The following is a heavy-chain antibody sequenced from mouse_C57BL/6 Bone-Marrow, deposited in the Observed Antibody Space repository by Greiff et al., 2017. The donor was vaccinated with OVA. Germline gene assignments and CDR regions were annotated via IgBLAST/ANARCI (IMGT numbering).Heavy chain of an antibody. V-gene: IGHV1-55*01. CDR2: ICPGSGRN. CDR3: AEEEGYFDV. CDR1: GFTFTSYW. J-gene: IGHJ1*03. Sequence: QVQLQQPGAELVKPGASVTISCTASGFTFTSYWITWVSQTPGQGLEWIGEICPGSGRNNYNEKLKSMGTLTVDTYSHTAYMQLSSLTSEDSAVYYCAEEEGYFDVWGTGTAVTVSS.